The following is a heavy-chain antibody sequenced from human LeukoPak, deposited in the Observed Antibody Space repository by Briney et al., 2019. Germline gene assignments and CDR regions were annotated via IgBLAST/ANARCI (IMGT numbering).Heavy chain of an antibody. CDR3: ARGQQKVDY. CDR2: INHSGST. CDR1: GGSFSGYY. Sequence: SETLSLTCAVYGGSFSGYYWTWIRQPPGKGLEWIGEINHSGSTNYNPSLKSRVTISVDTSKNQFSLELSSVTAADTAVYYCARGQQKVDYWGQGTLVTVSS. V-gene: IGHV4-34*01. J-gene: IGHJ4*02.